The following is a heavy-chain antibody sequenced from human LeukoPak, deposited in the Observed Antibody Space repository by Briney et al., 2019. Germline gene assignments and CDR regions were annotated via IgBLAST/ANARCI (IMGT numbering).Heavy chain of an antibody. Sequence: GGSLRLSCAASGFTFNYYAMSWVRQAPGKGLEWVSGISDNEGSTLYTDSVKGRFTISRDNTKNTVYLQMNNLRPDDTAVYFCARHDSFIPYWGQGTLVTVSS. V-gene: IGHV3-23*01. CDR3: ARHDSFIPY. D-gene: IGHD5-18*01. J-gene: IGHJ4*02. CDR2: ISDNEGST. CDR1: GFTFNYYA.